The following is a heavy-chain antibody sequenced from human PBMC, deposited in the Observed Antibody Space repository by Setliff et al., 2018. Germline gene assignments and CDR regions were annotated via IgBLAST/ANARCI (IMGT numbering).Heavy chain of an antibody. V-gene: IGHV1-18*01. CDR2: ISSYNNDVT. Sequence: ASVKVSCKASGYILNSYGVSWVRQAPGQGLEWMGWISSYNNDVTNYLQRFQGRVTMTTDTSTSAAYMELRSLRSDDTAAYYCAISSLSICSGGTCPNAFDVWGQGTMVTVSS. CDR1: GYILNSYG. CDR3: AISSLSICSGGTCPNAFDV. D-gene: IGHD2-15*01. J-gene: IGHJ3*01.